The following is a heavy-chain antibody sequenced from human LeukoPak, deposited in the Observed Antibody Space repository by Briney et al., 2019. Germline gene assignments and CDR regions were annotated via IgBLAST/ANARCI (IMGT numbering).Heavy chain of an antibody. D-gene: IGHD6-19*01. CDR3: ARSSLAVAGRYYYYYYGMDV. Sequence: SETLSLTCTVSGGSISSYYWSWIRQPPGKGLEWIGYIYYSGSTNYNPSLKSRVTISVDTSKNQFSLKLSSVTAADTAVYYCARSSLAVAGRYYYYYYGMDVWGQGTTVTVSS. CDR1: GGSISSYY. V-gene: IGHV4-59*01. J-gene: IGHJ6*02. CDR2: IYYSGST.